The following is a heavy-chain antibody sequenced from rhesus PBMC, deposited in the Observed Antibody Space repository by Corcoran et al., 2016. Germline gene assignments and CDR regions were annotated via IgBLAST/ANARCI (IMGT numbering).Heavy chain of an antibody. D-gene: IGHD1-44*01. V-gene: IGHV4-127*01. CDR1: GYSISSGYG. Sequence: QVQLQESGPGLVKPSETLSLTCAVSGYSISSGYGWCWIRQPPGKGLEWIGQIYGGDGSTTHHPPLKSRVAVSKDPSKNQFALKLSSVTAADTAVYYCARGGHNALFDYWGQGVLVTVSS. CDR3: ARGGHNALFDY. CDR2: IYGGDGST. J-gene: IGHJ4*01.